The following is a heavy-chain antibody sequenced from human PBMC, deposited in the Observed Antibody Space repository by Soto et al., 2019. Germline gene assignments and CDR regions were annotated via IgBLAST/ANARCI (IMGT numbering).Heavy chain of an antibody. CDR2: IYYSGST. CDR3: ARVNDYYASKSFDP. J-gene: IGHJ5*02. CDR1: GCSISSYY. V-gene: IGHV4-59*01. Sequence: SETLSLTCTVSGCSISSYYWSWIRQPPGKGLEWIGYIYYSGSTNYNPSLKSRVTISVDTSKNQFSLKLSSVTAADTAIYYCARVNDYYASKSFDPWGQGTLVTVSS. D-gene: IGHD3-10*01.